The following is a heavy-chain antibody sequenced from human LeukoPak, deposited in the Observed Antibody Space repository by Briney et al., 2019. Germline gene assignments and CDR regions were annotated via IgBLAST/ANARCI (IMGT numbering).Heavy chain of an antibody. CDR2: ISYDGSNK. D-gene: IGHD3-22*01. Sequence: GGSLRLSCAASGFTFSSYGMHWVRQAPGKGLEWVAVISYDGSNKYYADSVKGRFTISRDNSKNTLYLQMNSLRAEDTAVYYCAKGEAYYYDSSGSPPLDYFQHWGQGTLVTVSS. CDR3: AKGEAYYYDSSGSPPLDYFQH. J-gene: IGHJ1*01. CDR1: GFTFSSYG. V-gene: IGHV3-30*18.